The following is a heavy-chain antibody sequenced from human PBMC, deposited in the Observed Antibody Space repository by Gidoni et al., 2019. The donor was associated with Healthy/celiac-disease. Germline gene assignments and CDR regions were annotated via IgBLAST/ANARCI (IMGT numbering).Heavy chain of an antibody. CDR1: GFTFDDYA. Sequence: EVQLVESGGGLVQPGRSLRLSCAASGFTFDDYAMHWVRQAPGKGLEWVSGISWNSGSIGYADSVKGRFTISRDNAKNSLYLQMNSLRAEDTALYYCAKDTGAAWLTYYFDYWGQGTLVTVSS. CDR2: ISWNSGSI. J-gene: IGHJ4*02. V-gene: IGHV3-9*01. D-gene: IGHD6-19*01. CDR3: AKDTGAAWLTYYFDY.